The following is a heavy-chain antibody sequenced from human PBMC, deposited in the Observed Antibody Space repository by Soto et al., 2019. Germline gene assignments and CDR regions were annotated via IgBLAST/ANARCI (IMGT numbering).Heavy chain of an antibody. D-gene: IGHD6-19*01. CDR3: AKTKQWLVKDYDFGMDV. CDR1: GFTFSSYA. CDR2: ISGSGVTT. Sequence: EVQLLESGGGLVQPGGSLRLSCAASGFTFSSYAMNWVRQAPGKGLEWVSGISGSGVTTYYADSVKGRFTISRDNSKNTLFLQMNSLRADDTAVYYCAKTKQWLVKDYDFGMDVWGQGTTVTASS. J-gene: IGHJ6*02. V-gene: IGHV3-23*01.